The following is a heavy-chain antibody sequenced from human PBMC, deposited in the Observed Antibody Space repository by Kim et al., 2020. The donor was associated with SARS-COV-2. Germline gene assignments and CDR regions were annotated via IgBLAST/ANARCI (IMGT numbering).Heavy chain of an antibody. Sequence: GGSLRLSCAATGFTFSSYAMSWVRQAPGKGLEWVSAISGSVANTYYADSVRGRFTISRDKYKNTLYLQMNSLRAEDTAVYYCAKSLGFGAHFYYYYGMDVWGQGTTVIVSS. CDR1: GFTFSSYA. CDR3: AKSLGFGAHFYYYYGMDV. J-gene: IGHJ6*02. D-gene: IGHD3-10*01. V-gene: IGHV3-23*01. CDR2: ISGSVANT.